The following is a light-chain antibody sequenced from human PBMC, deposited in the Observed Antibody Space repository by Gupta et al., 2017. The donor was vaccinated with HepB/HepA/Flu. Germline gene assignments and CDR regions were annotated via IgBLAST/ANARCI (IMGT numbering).Light chain of an antibody. CDR3: RVDEPEPYT. Sequence: DVAMTPSPLSLPVTRRQPAAFPCRSSQSLVHSDGNTYLNWFQQRTGRSPRRRIYKVSNRDSGVPDRVSGSGSGTDFTLTISRVEAEDLGVYYCRVDEPEPYTCGQGTKLEIK. CDR2: KVS. J-gene: IGKJ2*01. CDR1: QSLVHSDGNTY. V-gene: IGKV2-30*02.